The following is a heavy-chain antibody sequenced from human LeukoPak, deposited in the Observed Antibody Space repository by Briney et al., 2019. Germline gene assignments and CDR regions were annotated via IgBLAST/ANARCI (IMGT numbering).Heavy chain of an antibody. CDR2: ISHDGSNR. V-gene: IGHV3-30*03. Sequence: GGSLRLSCAASGFTFFNRYWMHWVRQAPGKGLEWVAVISHDGSNRYYGDSVKGRFTISRDNSKNTLFLQMDSLRAEDTAVYYCASGYTYYYGSGSYHWGQGTLVTVSS. CDR1: GFTFFNRYW. CDR3: ASGYTYYYGSGSYH. D-gene: IGHD3-10*01. J-gene: IGHJ4*02.